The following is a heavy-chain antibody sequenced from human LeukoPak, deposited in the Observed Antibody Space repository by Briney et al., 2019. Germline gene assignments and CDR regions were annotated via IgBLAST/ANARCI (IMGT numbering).Heavy chain of an antibody. CDR1: GGTFSSYA. D-gene: IGHD3-10*01. Sequence: SVKVSCRASGGTFSSYAISWVRQAPGQGLEWMGGIIPIFGTANYAQKFQGRVTITADESTSTAYMELSSLRSEDTAVYYCARDRDDPPDYWYFDLWGRGTLVTVSS. CDR3: ARDRDDPPDYWYFDL. J-gene: IGHJ2*01. CDR2: IIPIFGTA. V-gene: IGHV1-69*13.